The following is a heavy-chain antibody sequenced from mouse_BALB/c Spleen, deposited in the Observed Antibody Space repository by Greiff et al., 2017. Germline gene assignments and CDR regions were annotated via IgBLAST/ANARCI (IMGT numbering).Heavy chain of an antibody. CDR1: GFTFSSYG. Sequence: EVKLMESGGGLVQPGGSLKLSCAASGFTFSSYGMSWVRQTPDKRLELVATINSNGGSTYYPDSVKGRFTISRDNAKNTLYLQMSSLKSEDTAMYYCARDGDWSLYYFDYWGQGTTLTVSS. D-gene: IGHD3-3*01. CDR3: ARDGDWSLYYFDY. CDR2: INSNGGST. J-gene: IGHJ2*01. V-gene: IGHV5-6-3*01.